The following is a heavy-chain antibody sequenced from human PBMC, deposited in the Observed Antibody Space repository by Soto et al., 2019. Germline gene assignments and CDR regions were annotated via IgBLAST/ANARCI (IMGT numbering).Heavy chain of an antibody. Sequence: QVQLVESGGGVVQPGRSLRLSCAASGFTFSSYGMHWVRQAPGKGLEWVAVIWYDGSNKYYADSVKGRFTISRDNSKNTLYLQMNCLRAEDTAVYYCARAIAGRSSWYLGYWGQGTLVTVSS. J-gene: IGHJ4*02. V-gene: IGHV3-33*01. CDR2: IWYDGSNK. CDR1: GFTFSSYG. CDR3: ARAIAGRSSWYLGY. D-gene: IGHD6-13*01.